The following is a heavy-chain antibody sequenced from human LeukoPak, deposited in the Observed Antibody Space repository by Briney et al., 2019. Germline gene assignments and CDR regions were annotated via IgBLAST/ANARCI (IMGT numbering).Heavy chain of an antibody. CDR2: ITTGRGET. D-gene: IGHD6-19*01. Sequence: APVKVSCKASGYTFTHYALHWVPQAPGQSLEWMGWITTGRGETRYSQAFQRRITLTRDKSANTVYMDLSDLTSQDTAVYYCARGGQQWRWGNYFDSRGQGTLVAVPS. J-gene: IGHJ4*02. CDR1: GYTFTHYA. V-gene: IGHV1-3*03. CDR3: ARGGQQWRWGNYFDS.